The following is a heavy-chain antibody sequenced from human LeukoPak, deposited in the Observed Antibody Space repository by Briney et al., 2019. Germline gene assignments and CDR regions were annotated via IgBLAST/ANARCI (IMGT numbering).Heavy chain of an antibody. D-gene: IGHD3-10*01. CDR3: ARDRGGFGELFGY. CDR2: ISSSGSTI. J-gene: IGHJ4*02. V-gene: IGHV3-48*03. CDR1: GFTFSSYE. Sequence: GGSLRLSCAASGFTFSSYEMNWVRQAPGKGLEWVSYISSSGSTIYYADSVKGRFTISRDNAKNSLYLQTNSLRAEDTAVYYCARDRGGFGELFGYWGQGTLVTVSS.